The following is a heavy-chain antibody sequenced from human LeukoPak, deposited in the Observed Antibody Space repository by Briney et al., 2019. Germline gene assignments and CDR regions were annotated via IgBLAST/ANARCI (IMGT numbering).Heavy chain of an antibody. Sequence: PGGSLRLSCAASGFTFSSYAMHWVRQAPGKGLEWVAVISYDGSNKYYADSVKGRFTTSRDNSKNTLYLQMNSLRAEDTAVYYCARDRYYYDSSPDYWGQGTLVTVSS. V-gene: IGHV3-30-3*01. D-gene: IGHD3-22*01. CDR2: ISYDGSNK. CDR3: ARDRYYYDSSPDY. CDR1: GFTFSSYA. J-gene: IGHJ4*02.